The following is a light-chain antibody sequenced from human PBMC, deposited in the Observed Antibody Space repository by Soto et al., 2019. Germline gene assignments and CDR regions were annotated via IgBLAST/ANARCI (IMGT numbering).Light chain of an antibody. CDR3: HQYNTGPPWT. CDR1: QSVSSN. Sequence: VMTQSPATLSVSPGERATLSCRASQSVSSNVAWYQLKPGQAPRLVIYAASTRATDTPATFSGSGSGTEFTLTISRLQSEDFAVYYCHQYNTGPPWTFGQGTRVEIK. V-gene: IGKV3-15*01. CDR2: AAS. J-gene: IGKJ1*01.